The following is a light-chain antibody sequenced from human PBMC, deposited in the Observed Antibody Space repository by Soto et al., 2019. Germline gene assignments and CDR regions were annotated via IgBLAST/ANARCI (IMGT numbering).Light chain of an antibody. Sequence: EIVLTQSPGTLSLSPGERATLSCRASQSVSRNSLAWYQQQPGQAPRLLIYGASSRATDIPDRFSGSGSGTDFTLIVSRLEPEDFAVYFCQQYYSTPLAFGQGTKVEIK. CDR2: GAS. CDR3: QQYYSTPLA. V-gene: IGKV3-20*01. CDR1: QSVSRNS. J-gene: IGKJ1*01.